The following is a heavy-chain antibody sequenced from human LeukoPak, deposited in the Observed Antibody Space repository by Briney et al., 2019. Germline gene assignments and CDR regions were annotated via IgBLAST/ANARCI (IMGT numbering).Heavy chain of an antibody. Sequence: PSETLSLTCAVYGGSFSGYYWSWIRQPPGKGLEWIGEINHSGSTNYNPSLKSRVTISVDTSKNHSSLKLSSVTAADTAVYYCARDFRGGYDFWSGYYTPYYFDYWGQGTLVTVSP. CDR3: ARDFRGGYDFWSGYYTPYYFDY. V-gene: IGHV4-34*01. CDR2: INHSGST. CDR1: GGSFSGYY. J-gene: IGHJ4*02. D-gene: IGHD3-3*01.